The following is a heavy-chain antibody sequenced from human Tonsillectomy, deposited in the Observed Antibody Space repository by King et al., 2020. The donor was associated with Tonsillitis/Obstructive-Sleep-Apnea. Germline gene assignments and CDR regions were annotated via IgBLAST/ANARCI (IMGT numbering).Heavy chain of an antibody. D-gene: IGHD5-12*01. V-gene: IGHV1-69*10. CDR3: ARSIAYDHHYYYSGMDV. J-gene: IGHJ6*02. CDR1: GLTLSNYA. Sequence: VQLVESGADVRKPGSSVTVSCRASGLTLSNYAITWVRQAPGQGLEWMGGIIPLLNIANYAQKFQGRVTITADKSTSTAYMELSSLRSEDTAVYYCARSIAYDHHYYYSGMDVWGQGTTVTVSS. CDR2: IIPLLNIA.